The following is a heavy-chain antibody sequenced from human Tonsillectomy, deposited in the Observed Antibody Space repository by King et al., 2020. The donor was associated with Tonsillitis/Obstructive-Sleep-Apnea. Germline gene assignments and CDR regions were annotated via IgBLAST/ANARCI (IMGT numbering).Heavy chain of an antibody. V-gene: IGHV1-58*01. CDR2: IVVGSGNT. D-gene: IGHD3-22*01. CDR1: GFTFTSSA. J-gene: IGHJ6*03. CDR3: AADGNYDSGGFAPYYMDV. Sequence: QLVQSGPEVKKPGTSVKVSCKASGFTFTSSAVQWVRQARGQRLEWIGWIVVGSGNTTYAQKFHERVTFTRDMSTSTAYMEVTSLRSEDTAVYYCAADGNYDSGGFAPYYMDVWGKGTTVTVSS.